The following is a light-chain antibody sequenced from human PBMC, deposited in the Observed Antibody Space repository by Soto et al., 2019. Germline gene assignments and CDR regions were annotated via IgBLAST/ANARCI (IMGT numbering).Light chain of an antibody. CDR3: QQDGRPPYS. CDR1: QSVSRNN. CDR2: GAS. J-gene: IGKJ2*01. V-gene: IGKV3-20*01. Sequence: EIVVTQSPGTLSLSPGERGTLSCRASQSVSRNNLAWYLQRPGQPPRLFIYGASSRAPGIPDRFSGSGSGTDFTLTIRRLEPEDSGVYFCQQDGRPPYSFGQGTKLEIK.